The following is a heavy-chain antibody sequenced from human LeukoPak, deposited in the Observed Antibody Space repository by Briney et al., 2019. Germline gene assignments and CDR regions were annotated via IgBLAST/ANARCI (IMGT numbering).Heavy chain of an antibody. CDR1: GFTFGSHA. CDR3: AKLQHTGYDLARGFDY. CDR2: ISASSTTS. V-gene: IGHV3-23*01. D-gene: IGHD5-12*01. J-gene: IGHJ4*02. Sequence: GGSLRLSCAASGFTFGSHAMNWVRQAPGKGLEWVSSISASSTTSNYADSVKGRFAISRDNSKNTLYLQMNSLRAEDTALYYRAKLQHTGYDLARGFDYWGQGTLVTVSS.